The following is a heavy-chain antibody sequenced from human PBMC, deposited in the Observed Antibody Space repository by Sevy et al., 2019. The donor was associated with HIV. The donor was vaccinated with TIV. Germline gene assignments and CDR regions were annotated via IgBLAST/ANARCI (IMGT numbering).Heavy chain of an antibody. CDR3: ESGRGVDTAMVTSYYYYMDV. CDR2: IIPIFGTA. Sequence: ASVKVSCKASGGTFSSYAISWVRQAPGQGLEWMGGIIPIFGTANYAQKFQGRVTITADKSTSTAYMELSSLRSEDTAVYYCESGRGVDTAMVTSYYYYMDVWGNGTTVTVSS. V-gene: IGHV1-69*06. D-gene: IGHD5-18*01. CDR1: GGTFSSYA. J-gene: IGHJ6*03.